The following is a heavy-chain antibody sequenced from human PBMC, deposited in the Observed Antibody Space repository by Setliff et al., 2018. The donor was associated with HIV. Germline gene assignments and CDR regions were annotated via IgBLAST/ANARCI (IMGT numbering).Heavy chain of an antibody. J-gene: IGHJ4*02. D-gene: IGHD3-22*01. V-gene: IGHV4-39*01. CDR1: GDSISSSSYY. CDR2: ISYSGST. CDR3: ATNADTSGYPPPPFDY. Sequence: SETLSLTCTVSGDSISSSSYYWGWIRQPPGKGLEWIGSISYSGSTYYNPSLKSRVTISVDTSKNQSSLKLSSVTAADTAVYYCATNADTSGYPPPPFDYWGQGTLVTVSS.